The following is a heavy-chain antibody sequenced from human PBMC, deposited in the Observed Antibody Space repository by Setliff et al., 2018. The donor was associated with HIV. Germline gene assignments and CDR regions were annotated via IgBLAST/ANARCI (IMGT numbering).Heavy chain of an antibody. CDR3: VKDVVKFWSGSGALDF. V-gene: IGHV3-33*06. Sequence: PGGSLRLSCAASGFTFNSYGMHWVRQAPGKGLEWVALIWYDASKKEYAESVKGRFNILRDDSKKTVGLQMNGLRADDTAVYYCVKDVVKFWSGSGALDFWGPGTLVTVSS. J-gene: IGHJ4*02. D-gene: IGHD3-3*01. CDR2: IWYDASKK. CDR1: GFTFNSYG.